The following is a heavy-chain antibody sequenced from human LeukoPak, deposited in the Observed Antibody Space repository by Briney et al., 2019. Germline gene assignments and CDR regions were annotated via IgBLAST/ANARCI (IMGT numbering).Heavy chain of an antibody. Sequence: EASVKVSCKASGYTFTSYYIHWVRQAPGQGLEWMGMINPSGGSTTYAQKFQGRVTMTRDTSTSTVYMELSSLRSEDTAVYYCARESSGSYYHFDYWGQGTLVTVSS. CDR1: GYTFTSYY. CDR3: ARESSGSYYHFDY. CDR2: INPSGGST. J-gene: IGHJ4*02. V-gene: IGHV1-46*03. D-gene: IGHD1-26*01.